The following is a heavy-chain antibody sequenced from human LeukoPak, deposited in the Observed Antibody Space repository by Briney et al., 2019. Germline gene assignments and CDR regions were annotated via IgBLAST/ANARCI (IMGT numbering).Heavy chain of an antibody. CDR1: GFTFSSYG. CDR3: AKGTYYYDSSGHQH. CDR2: ISGSGGST. D-gene: IGHD3-22*01. J-gene: IGHJ4*02. Sequence: GGSLRLSCAASGFTFSSYGMSWVRQAPGKGLEWVSAISGSGGSTYYADSVKGRFTISRDNSKNTLYLQTNSLRAEDTAVYYCAKGTYYYDSSGHQHWGQGTLVTVSS. V-gene: IGHV3-23*01.